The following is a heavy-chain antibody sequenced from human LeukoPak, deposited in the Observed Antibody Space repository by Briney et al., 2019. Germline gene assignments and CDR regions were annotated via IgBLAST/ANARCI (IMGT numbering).Heavy chain of an antibody. CDR1: GYTFTSYD. D-gene: IGHD6-13*01. V-gene: IGHV1-8*01. Sequence: ASVKVSCKASGYTFTSYDINWVRQATGQGLEWMGWMNPNSGNTGYAQKFQGRVTMTRNTSISTAYMELSSLRSEDTAVYYCASFAAYSSSWYGKKKNYYYYGMDVWGQGTTVTVSS. J-gene: IGHJ6*02. CDR2: MNPNSGNT. CDR3: ASFAAYSSSWYGKKKNYYYYGMDV.